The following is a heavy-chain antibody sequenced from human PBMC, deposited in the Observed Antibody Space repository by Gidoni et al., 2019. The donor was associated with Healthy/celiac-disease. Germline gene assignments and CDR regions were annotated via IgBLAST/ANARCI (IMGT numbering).Heavy chain of an antibody. J-gene: IGHJ6*02. Sequence: EVQLVESGGGLVQPGGSLRLSCAASGFTFSCHVMSWVRQAPGKGLEWVSVIYSGGSTYYADSVKGRFTISRDNSKNTLYLQMNSLRAEDTAVYYCAELVGATKTHYYYYGMDVWGQGTTVTVSS. D-gene: IGHD1-26*01. CDR2: IYSGGST. CDR1: GFTFSCHV. CDR3: AELVGATKTHYYYYGMDV. V-gene: IGHV3-66*02.